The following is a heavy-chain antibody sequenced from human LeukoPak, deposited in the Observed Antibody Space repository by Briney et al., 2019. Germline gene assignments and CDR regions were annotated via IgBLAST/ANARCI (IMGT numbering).Heavy chain of an antibody. D-gene: IGHD6-13*01. CDR2: ISGSGGAT. CDR3: ARGIAAAGHYYYMDV. J-gene: IGHJ6*03. Sequence: GGSLRLSCAASGFTFSNYGMSWVRQAPGKGLEWVSGISGSGGATYYADSVKGRFTISRDNAKNSLYLQMNSLRAEDTAVYYCARGIAAAGHYYYMDVWGKGTTVTVSS. V-gene: IGHV3-23*01. CDR1: GFTFSNYG.